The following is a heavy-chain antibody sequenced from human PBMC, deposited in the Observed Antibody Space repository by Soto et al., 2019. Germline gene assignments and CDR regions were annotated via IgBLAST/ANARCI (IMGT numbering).Heavy chain of an antibody. CDR1: GFTFTSSA. Sequence: ASVKVSCKASGFTFTSSAMQWVRQARGQRLEWIGWIVVGSGNTNYAQKFQERVTITRDMSTSTAYMELSSLRSEDTAVYYCAAYTVRYCSGGSCYRKAFDIWGQGTIVTGSS. V-gene: IGHV1-58*02. J-gene: IGHJ3*02. D-gene: IGHD2-15*01. CDR2: IVVGSGNT. CDR3: AAYTVRYCSGGSCYRKAFDI.